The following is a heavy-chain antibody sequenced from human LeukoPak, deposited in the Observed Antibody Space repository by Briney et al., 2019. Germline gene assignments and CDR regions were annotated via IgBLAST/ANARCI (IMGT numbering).Heavy chain of an antibody. CDR2: IYHSGST. V-gene: IGHV4-59*01. Sequence: PSETLSLTCTVSGNSISSYYWSWIRQPPGKGLEWIGYIYHSGSTNYNPSLKSRVTISADTSKDQFSLKLASVTAADTAVYYCATGYSSTWYYFDYWGQGTLVTVSS. CDR1: GNSISSYY. CDR3: ATGYSSTWYYFDY. D-gene: IGHD6-13*01. J-gene: IGHJ4*02.